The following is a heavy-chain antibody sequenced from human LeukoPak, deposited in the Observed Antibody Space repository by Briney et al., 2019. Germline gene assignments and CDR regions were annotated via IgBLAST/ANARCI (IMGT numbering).Heavy chain of an antibody. Sequence: SETLSLTCTVSGGSISSYYWSWIRQPPGKGLEWIGYIYYSGSTNYNPSLKSRATISVDTSKNQFSLKLSSVTAADTAVYYCARPMGATIYRFAFDIWGQGTMVTVSS. CDR1: GGSISSYY. V-gene: IGHV4-59*08. CDR2: IYYSGST. D-gene: IGHD5-12*01. CDR3: ARPMGATIYRFAFDI. J-gene: IGHJ3*02.